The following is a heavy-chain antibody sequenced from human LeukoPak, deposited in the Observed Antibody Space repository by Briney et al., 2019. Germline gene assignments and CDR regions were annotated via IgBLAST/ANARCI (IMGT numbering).Heavy chain of an antibody. V-gene: IGHV1-8*01. J-gene: IGHJ4*02. D-gene: IGHD3-16*01. CDR3: VRWGTK. CDR2: VNSSSGYT. CDR1: GYTFTDYD. Sequence: ASVKVSCKASGYTFTDYDLNWVRQTTGQGLEWMGWVNSSSGYTGYAPKFQGRVTMTRDTSISTAYMELSSLRPEDTAVYYCVRWGTKWGQGTLVTVSS.